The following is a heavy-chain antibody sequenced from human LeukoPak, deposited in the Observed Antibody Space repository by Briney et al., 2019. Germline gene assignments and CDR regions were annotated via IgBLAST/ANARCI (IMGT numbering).Heavy chain of an antibody. Sequence: PGGSLRLSCAASGFTFSGYVMSWVRQAPGKGLEWVSAVSGSGGRTYYADSVKGRFTISRDNSKNTLSLQMNSLRAEDTAVYYCTNPPGYMRDYWGQGILVTVSS. CDR2: VSGSGGRT. V-gene: IGHV3-23*01. J-gene: IGHJ4*02. CDR1: GFTFSGYV. CDR3: TNPPGYMRDY. D-gene: IGHD6-13*01.